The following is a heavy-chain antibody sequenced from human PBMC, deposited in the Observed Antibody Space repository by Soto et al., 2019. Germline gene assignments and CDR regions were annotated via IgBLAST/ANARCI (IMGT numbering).Heavy chain of an antibody. CDR1: GFTFSSYW. V-gene: IGHV3-74*01. CDR3: ARRGSGVTRGLHY. CDR2: INTDGSST. Sequence: EVQLVESGGGLVQPGGSLRLSCAASGFTFSSYWMHWVRQAPGKGLVWISRINTDGSSTSYVDSVQGRITISRDNCKKTVFLQMNSLRGEDTAVYYCARRGSGVTRGLHYWGQGTLVTVSS. J-gene: IGHJ4*02. D-gene: IGHD2-15*01.